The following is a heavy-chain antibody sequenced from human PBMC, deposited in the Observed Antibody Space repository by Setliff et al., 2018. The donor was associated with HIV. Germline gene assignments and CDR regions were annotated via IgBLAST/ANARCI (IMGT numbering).Heavy chain of an antibody. CDR1: GFTFGDYA. Sequence: GGSLRLSCTASGFTFGDYAMSWVRQAPGKGLEWVSGISGSGISTYYADSAKGRFTISRDNSKNTLYLQMNSLRVEDTAVYYCAKDDVPRDFDIWGQGTMVTVSS. J-gene: IGHJ3*02. V-gene: IGHV3-23*01. CDR3: AKDDVPRDFDI. CDR2: ISGSGIST.